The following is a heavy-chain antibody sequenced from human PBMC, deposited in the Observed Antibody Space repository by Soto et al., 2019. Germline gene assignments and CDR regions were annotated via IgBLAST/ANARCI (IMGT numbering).Heavy chain of an antibody. D-gene: IGHD4-17*01. V-gene: IGHV1-8*01. J-gene: IGHJ6*03. CDR1: GYTFTSYD. Sequence: ASVKVSCKASGYTFTSYDINWVRQATGQGLEWMGWMNPNSGNTGYAQKFQGRVTMTRNTSISTAYMELSSLRSEDTAVYYCARGTTVTTFLNYYYYYMDVWGKGTTVTVPS. CDR3: ARGTTVTTFLNYYYYYMDV. CDR2: MNPNSGNT.